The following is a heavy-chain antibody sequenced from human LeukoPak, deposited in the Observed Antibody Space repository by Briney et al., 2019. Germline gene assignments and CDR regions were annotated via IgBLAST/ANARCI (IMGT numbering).Heavy chain of an antibody. Sequence: GGSLRLSCAASGFTFSDYALGWVRQAPGRGLEWVAALSGSGAGTYYSDSVQGRFTISRDNSKRTLFLQMNSLRAEDTAFYYCAKAELGVDTFFDYWGQGTLVTVSS. J-gene: IGHJ4*02. CDR1: GFTFSDYA. V-gene: IGHV3-23*01. D-gene: IGHD3-3*01. CDR2: LSGSGAGT. CDR3: AKAELGVDTFFDY.